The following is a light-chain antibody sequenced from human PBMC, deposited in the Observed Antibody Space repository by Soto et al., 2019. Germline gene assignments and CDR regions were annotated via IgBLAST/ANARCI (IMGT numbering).Light chain of an antibody. CDR3: CSYAGTYTLV. J-gene: IGLJ3*02. CDR1: SSDFGVFNY. CDR2: DVS. V-gene: IGLV2-11*01. Sequence: QSVLTQPRSVSGSPGQSVTISCTGTSSDFGVFNYVSWYQQHPAKAPKLLISDVSQRPSGVPDRFSGSKSGNTASLTISGLQAEDEADYYCCSYAGTYTLVFGGGTKVTVL.